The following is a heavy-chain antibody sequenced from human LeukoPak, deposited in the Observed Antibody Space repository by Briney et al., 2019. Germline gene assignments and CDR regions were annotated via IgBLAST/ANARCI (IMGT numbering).Heavy chain of an antibody. J-gene: IGHJ4*02. D-gene: IGHD3-16*01. CDR1: GFTFGDYT. CDR2: IRIKAYGATT. V-gene: IGHV3-49*04. Sequence: GRSLRLSCTASGFTFGDYTMSWVRQAPGKGVEWGGFIRIKAYGATTAYAASVKHRFTISRDDSNSIAYLQMNSLKIEDTAVYYCIRGRFRFSSFDYWGQGTLVTVSS. CDR3: IRGRFRFSSFDY.